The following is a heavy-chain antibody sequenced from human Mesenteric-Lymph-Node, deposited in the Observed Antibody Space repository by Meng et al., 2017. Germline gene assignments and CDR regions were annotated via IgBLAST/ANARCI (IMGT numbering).Heavy chain of an antibody. CDR2: ISSSSSYI. J-gene: IGHJ4*02. V-gene: IGHV3-21*01. CDR1: GFTFSSYS. CDR3: ARLTTVTTAFDY. D-gene: IGHD4-17*01. Sequence: GESLKISCAASGFTFSSYSMNWVRQAPGKGLEWVSSISSSSSYIYYADSVKGRFTISRDNAKNSLYLQMNSLRAEDTAVYYCARLTTVTTAFDYWGQGTLVTVSS.